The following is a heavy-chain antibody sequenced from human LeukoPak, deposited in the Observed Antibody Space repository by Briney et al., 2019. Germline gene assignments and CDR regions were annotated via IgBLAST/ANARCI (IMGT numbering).Heavy chain of an antibody. D-gene: IGHD3-3*01. CDR3: ARRPFPRFWSGYPNWFDP. Sequence: SETLSLTCTVSGVSITTYYWSWIRQPAGKGLEWIGRIFTGGTTNYNPSLKGRVTISVDTSRNQFSLKLSYVTAADTAVYYCARRPFPRFWSGYPNWFDPWGQGTLVTVSS. CDR1: GVSITTYY. V-gene: IGHV4-4*07. J-gene: IGHJ5*02. CDR2: IFTGGTT.